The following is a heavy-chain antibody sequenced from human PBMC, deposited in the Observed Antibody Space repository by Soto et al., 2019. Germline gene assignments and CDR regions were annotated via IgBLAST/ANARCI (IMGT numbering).Heavy chain of an antibody. Sequence: PGESLKISCKASGYRFTSSWIGWVRQMPGKGLEWMGIIYPGDSDTRYRPSFQGQVTISADKSSSTAYLQWNSLQASDTAMYYCARLPGIVAPGTVFLDFWGQGTQVTVSS. CDR3: ARLPGIVAPGTVFLDF. CDR1: GYRFTSSW. V-gene: IGHV5-51*01. D-gene: IGHD1-1*01. J-gene: IGHJ4*02. CDR2: IYPGDSDT.